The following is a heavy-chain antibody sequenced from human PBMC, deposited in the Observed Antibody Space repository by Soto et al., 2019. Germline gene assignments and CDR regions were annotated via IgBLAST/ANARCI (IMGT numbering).Heavy chain of an antibody. J-gene: IGHJ4*02. CDR1: GGSVTNSSYY. D-gene: IGHD4-17*01. CDR2: VYYRGRS. Sequence: SETLSLTCTVSGGSVTNSSYYWGWIRQSPGKGLEWIGSVYYRGRSYSKSSVKSRVTISVDTSKNRFSLSLNPVTASDTAVYFCVSQPTTVPTQAYFDYWVPGALVTSPQ. V-gene: IGHV4-39*01. CDR3: VSQPTTVPTQAYFDY.